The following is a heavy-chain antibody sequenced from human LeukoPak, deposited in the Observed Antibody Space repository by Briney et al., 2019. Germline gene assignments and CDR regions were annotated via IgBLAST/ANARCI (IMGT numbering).Heavy chain of an antibody. D-gene: IGHD3-10*01. CDR2: MNPNSGNT. V-gene: IGHV1-8*01. CDR3: ARANYYGSGKKDLDY. CDR1: GYTFTTYD. Sequence: GASVKVSCNAPGYTFTTYDINWVRQATGHGLEWMGWMNPNSGNTGYAQKFQGRVTMTRNTSMSTPYMELSSLRSEDTAVYYCARANYYGSGKKDLDYWGQGTLVTVSS. J-gene: IGHJ4*02.